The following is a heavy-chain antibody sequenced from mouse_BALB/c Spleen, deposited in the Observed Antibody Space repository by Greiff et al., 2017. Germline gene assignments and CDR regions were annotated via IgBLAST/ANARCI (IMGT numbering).Heavy chain of an antibody. D-gene: IGHD2-2*01. CDR1: GYTFTSYW. V-gene: IGHV1-5*01. CDR2: IYPGNSDT. Sequence: VQLQQSGTVLARPGASVKMSCKASGYTFTSYWMHWVKQRPGQGLEWIGAIYPGNSDTSYNQKFKGKAKLTAVTSTSTAYMELSSLTNEDSAVYYCTKGNGYDGWFAYWGQGTLVTVSA. CDR3: TKGNGYDGWFAY. J-gene: IGHJ3*01.